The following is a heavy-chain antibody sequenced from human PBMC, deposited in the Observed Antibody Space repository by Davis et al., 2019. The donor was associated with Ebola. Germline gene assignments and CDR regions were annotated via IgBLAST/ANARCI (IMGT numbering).Heavy chain of an antibody. V-gene: IGHV1-3*01. Sequence: AASVKVSCKASGYTFTSYAMHWVRQAPGQRLEWMGWINAGNGNTKYSQKFQGRVTITRDTSASTAYMELSSLRSEDTAVYSCARDCSSTSCPHYYYYMDVWGKGTTVTVSS. D-gene: IGHD2-2*01. CDR3: ARDCSSTSCPHYYYYMDV. J-gene: IGHJ6*03. CDR2: INAGNGNT. CDR1: GYTFTSYA.